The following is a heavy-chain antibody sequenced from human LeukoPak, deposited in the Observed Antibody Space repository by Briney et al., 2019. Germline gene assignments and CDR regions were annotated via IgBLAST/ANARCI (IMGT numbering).Heavy chain of an antibody. V-gene: IGHV4-59*01. Sequence: PSETLSLTCTVPGGSISSYYWSWIRQPPGKGLEWIGYIYYSGNTNYDPSLQSRVTISVDTSKNQFSLSLSSVTAADTAVYYCAEYTTSSAYFDHWGQGTLVTVSS. J-gene: IGHJ4*02. CDR3: AEYTTSSAYFDH. CDR1: GGSISSYY. D-gene: IGHD6-6*01. CDR2: IYYSGNT.